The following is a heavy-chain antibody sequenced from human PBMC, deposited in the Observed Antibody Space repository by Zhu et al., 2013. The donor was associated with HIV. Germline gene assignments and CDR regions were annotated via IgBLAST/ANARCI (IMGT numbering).Heavy chain of an antibody. V-gene: IGHV4-39*07. J-gene: IGHJ3*02. CDR2: IYYSGST. CDR3: ARGSIPHLDAFDI. CDR1: GGSISSSSYY. Sequence: QVQLQESGPGLVKPSETLSLTCTVSGGSISSSSYYWGWIRQPPGKGLEWIGSIYYSGSTYYNPSLKSRVTISVDTSKNQFSLKLSSVTAADTAVYYCARGSIPHLDAFDIWGQGTMVTVSS.